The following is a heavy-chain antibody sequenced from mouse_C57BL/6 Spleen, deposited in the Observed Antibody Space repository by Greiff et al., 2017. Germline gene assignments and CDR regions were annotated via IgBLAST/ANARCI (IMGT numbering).Heavy chain of an antibody. Sequence: QVQLQQPGAELVKPGASVKVSCKASGYTFTSYWMHWVKQRPGQGLEWIGRIHPSDSDTNYNQKFKGKATLTVDKSSSTAYLQLSSLTSEDAAVYYCARGIPLGVSWAMDYWGQGTSVTVSS. J-gene: IGHJ4*01. CDR3: ARGIPLGVSWAMDY. V-gene: IGHV1-74*01. CDR2: IHPSDSDT. CDR1: GYTFTSYW. D-gene: IGHD3-3*01.